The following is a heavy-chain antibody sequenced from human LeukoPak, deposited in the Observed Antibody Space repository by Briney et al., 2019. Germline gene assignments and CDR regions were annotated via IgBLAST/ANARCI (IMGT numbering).Heavy chain of an antibody. Sequence: PGGSLRLSCAASGFTFNSYWMHWVRQAPGKGLEWVAAIWYDGSKEYYADSVKGRFTISRDDSKSTLYLQMNSLRDEDTAVYYCARDPCSARSCPPWDWGQGTQVIVSS. V-gene: IGHV3-33*08. CDR1: GFTFNSYW. CDR2: IWYDGSKE. D-gene: IGHD2-15*01. J-gene: IGHJ4*02. CDR3: ARDPCSARSCPPWD.